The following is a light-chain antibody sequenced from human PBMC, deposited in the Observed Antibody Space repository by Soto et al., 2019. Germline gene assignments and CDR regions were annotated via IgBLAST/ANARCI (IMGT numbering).Light chain of an antibody. CDR1: SSNFGAGYD. CDR2: GNS. J-gene: IGLJ1*01. CDR3: QSYDSSLSGYV. V-gene: IGLV1-40*01. Sequence: QSVLTQPPSVSGAPGQRVTISCTGSSSNFGAGYDVHWYQQLPGTAPKLLLYGNSNRPSGVPDRFSGSKSGTSASLAITGLQAEDEADYCCQSYDSSLSGYVFGTGTKLTVL.